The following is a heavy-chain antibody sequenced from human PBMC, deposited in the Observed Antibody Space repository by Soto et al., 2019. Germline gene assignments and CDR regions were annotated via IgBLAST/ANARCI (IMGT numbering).Heavy chain of an antibody. J-gene: IGHJ6*02. V-gene: IGHV3-30-3*01. Sequence: PRGSLRLSCAASGFTFSSYAMHWVRQAPGKGLDWVAVISYDGSNKYYADSVKGRFTISRDNSKNTLYLQMNSLRAEDTAVYYCARGSSGYYDSSGLNGMMDVWGQGTTVTVSS. D-gene: IGHD3-22*01. CDR1: GFTFSSYA. CDR3: ARGSSGYYDSSGLNGMMDV. CDR2: ISYDGSNK.